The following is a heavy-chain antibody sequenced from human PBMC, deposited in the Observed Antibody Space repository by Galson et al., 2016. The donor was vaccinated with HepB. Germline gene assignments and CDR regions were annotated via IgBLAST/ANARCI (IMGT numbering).Heavy chain of an antibody. D-gene: IGHD3-22*01. CDR1: GSSIRNRSFY. V-gene: IGHV4-39*01. CDR2: VYYDGST. CDR3: ARLRGFDSSGL. Sequence: SETLSLTCSVSGSSIRNRSFYWGWIRQPPGKGLEWIGSVYYDGSTYHNPPLKSRLTMSIDTSKNQFSLELNSVTAADTAVYYCARLRGFDSSGLWGQGTLVIVS. J-gene: IGHJ4*02.